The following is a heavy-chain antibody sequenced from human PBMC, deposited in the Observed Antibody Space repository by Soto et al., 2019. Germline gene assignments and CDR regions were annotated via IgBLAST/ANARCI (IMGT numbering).Heavy chain of an antibody. D-gene: IGHD5-18*01. CDR3: ARRYGSCFDY. J-gene: IGHJ4*02. CDR1: GGSISNYY. CDR2: VHDSWGS. Sequence: PSETLSLTCTVSGGSISNYYWSWFRQTPGKGLEWIGYVHDSWGSNYNPSLKSRVTISLDTSKNQFSLKLSSVAAADTAVYYCARRYGSCFDYWGQGTLVTVSS. V-gene: IGHV4-59*08.